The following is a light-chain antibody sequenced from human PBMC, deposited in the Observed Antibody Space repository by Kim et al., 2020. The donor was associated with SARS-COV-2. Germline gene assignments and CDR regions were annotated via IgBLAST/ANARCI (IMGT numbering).Light chain of an antibody. Sequence: ASVGDSVTITCQASQDIRKFLNWYQHKPGKAPELLISDASTLRTGVPSRFSGSASGTHFTFTISNLQPEDIATYYCQQYNNLQAITFGQGTRLEIK. CDR3: QQYNNLQAIT. CDR2: DAS. J-gene: IGKJ5*01. V-gene: IGKV1-33*01. CDR1: QDIRKF.